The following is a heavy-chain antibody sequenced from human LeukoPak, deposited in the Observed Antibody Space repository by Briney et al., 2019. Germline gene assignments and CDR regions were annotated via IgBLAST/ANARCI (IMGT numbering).Heavy chain of an antibody. CDR2: INHSGST. J-gene: IGHJ4*02. CDR1: GGSFSGYY. Sequence: PSETLSLTCAVYGGSFSGYYWNWIRQPPGKGPEWIGEINHSGSTYYNPSLKSRVTISVDTSKNQFSLNVNSVTAADTALYYCARRYYDSSGYYHFDYWGQGTLVTVSS. CDR3: ARRYYDSSGYYHFDY. V-gene: IGHV4-34*01. D-gene: IGHD3-22*01.